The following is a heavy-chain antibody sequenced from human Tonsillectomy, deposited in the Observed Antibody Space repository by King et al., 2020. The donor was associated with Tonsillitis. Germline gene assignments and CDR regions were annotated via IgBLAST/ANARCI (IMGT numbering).Heavy chain of an antibody. D-gene: IGHD6-19*01. V-gene: IGHV3-23*04. CDR1: GFTFSNFG. J-gene: IGHJ4*02. CDR3: AKAEFHNGLYDY. CDR2: ISNGGDIT. Sequence: VQLVESGGGLVQPGGSLRLSCAASGFTFSNFGISWVRQAPGKGLEWVSDISNGGDITYYADSVKGRFTISRDNSKNTLYLQMNSLRAEDTALYYCAKAEFHNGLYDYWGQGTRVTVSS.